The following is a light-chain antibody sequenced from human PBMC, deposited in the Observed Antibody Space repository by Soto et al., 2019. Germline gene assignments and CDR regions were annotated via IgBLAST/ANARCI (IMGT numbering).Light chain of an antibody. Sequence: TRWPSTGSWSPGERGTRACRGRRRVSSSYLAWYQQKPGQAPRLLIYGASNRATGIPDRCSGSGSGTDFSLAIIRLEPEDLAVYYCQQYGSSQRTFGPGTKVDIK. CDR1: RRVSSSY. CDR2: GAS. V-gene: IGKV3-20*01. J-gene: IGKJ1*01. CDR3: QQYGSSQRT.